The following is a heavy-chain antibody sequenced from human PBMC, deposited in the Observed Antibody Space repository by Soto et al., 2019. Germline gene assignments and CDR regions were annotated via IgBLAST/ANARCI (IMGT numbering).Heavy chain of an antibody. Sequence: PSETLSLTCTVSGGSISSYYWSWIRQPPGKGLEWIGYIYYSGSTNYNPSLKSRVTISVDTSKNQFSLKLSSVTAADTAVYYCARIPVNWNQIDYWGQGTLVTVSS. CDR2: IYYSGST. V-gene: IGHV4-59*01. D-gene: IGHD1-1*01. CDR3: ARIPVNWNQIDY. J-gene: IGHJ4*02. CDR1: GGSISSYY.